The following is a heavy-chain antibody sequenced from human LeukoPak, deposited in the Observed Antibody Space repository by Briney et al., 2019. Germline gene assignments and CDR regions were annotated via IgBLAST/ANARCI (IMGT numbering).Heavy chain of an antibody. V-gene: IGHV4-59*13. J-gene: IGHJ6*04. CDR3: ARDVPGNRAVHF. CDR1: GGAISSYY. Sequence: SETLSLTCTVSGGAISSYYWSWIRQPPGKGLEWIGYIYYSGSTNYNPSLKSRFTISVDTSKNQFSLKVSSVTAADTAAYYCARDVPGNRAVHFLGKGTTVTVSS. D-gene: IGHD4-23*01. CDR2: IYYSGST.